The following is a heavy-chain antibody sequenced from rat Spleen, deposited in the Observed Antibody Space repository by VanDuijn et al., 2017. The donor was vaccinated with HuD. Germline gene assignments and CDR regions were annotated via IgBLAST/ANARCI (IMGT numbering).Heavy chain of an antibody. Sequence: EVQLVESGGGLVQPGRSLKLSCAASGFTFSDYYMAWVRQAPTKGLEWVATITSGGSNTYYPDSVKGRFTISRDNAKSTLYLQMDSLRSEDTATYYCAKVEVAWFAYWGQGTLVTVSS. V-gene: IGHV5-25*01. CDR1: GFTFSDYY. D-gene: IGHD3-7*01. CDR2: ITSGGSNT. J-gene: IGHJ3*01. CDR3: AKVEVAWFAY.